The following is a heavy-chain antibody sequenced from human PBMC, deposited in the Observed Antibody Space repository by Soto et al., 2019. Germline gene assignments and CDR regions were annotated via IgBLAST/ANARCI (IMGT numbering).Heavy chain of an antibody. CDR2: IKHSGSDR. V-gene: IGHV3-7*01. CDR3: ASVKSWAVSP. J-gene: IGHJ5*02. CDR1: GFTFSSYW. Sequence: EVQLVESGGGLVQPGGSLRLSCAASGFTFSSYWMSWVRQAPGKGLEWVAHIKHSGSDRYYVDSVRGRFTISRDNAKNSLYLQMNSLRVEDTAMYYCASVKSWAVSPWGQGTLVTVSS. D-gene: IGHD3-10*01.